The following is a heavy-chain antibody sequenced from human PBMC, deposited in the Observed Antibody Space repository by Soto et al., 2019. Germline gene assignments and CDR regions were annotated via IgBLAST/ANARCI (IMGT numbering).Heavy chain of an antibody. CDR1: GGTFRTYA. CDR3: AKGAVAGTPTSYYYYGMDV. D-gene: IGHD6-19*01. V-gene: IGHV1-69*12. CDR2: IIPIFGTV. Sequence: QVQLLQSGAEVKKPGSSVRVSCEASGGTFRTYAISWVRQAPGQGREWMGEIIPIFGTVNYAQKFQGRVTITADESTTPVYMDLRSLRSEDTAVYYCAKGAVAGTPTSYYYYGMDVWGQGTTVTVSS. J-gene: IGHJ6*02.